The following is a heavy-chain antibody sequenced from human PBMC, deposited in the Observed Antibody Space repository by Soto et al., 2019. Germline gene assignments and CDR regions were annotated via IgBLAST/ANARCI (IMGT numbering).Heavy chain of an antibody. CDR1: GFTFSSYA. CDR3: ARGGSGSYYFDY. J-gene: IGHJ4*02. Sequence: EVQLVESGGGLVQHGGSLRLSCAASGFTFSSYAMHWVRQAPGKGLEYVSAISSNGGSTYYANSVKGRFTISRDNSKNTLYLQMCSLRAEDMAVYYWARGGSGSYYFDYWGQGTLVTVSS. D-gene: IGHD1-26*01. CDR2: ISSNGGST. V-gene: IGHV3-64*01.